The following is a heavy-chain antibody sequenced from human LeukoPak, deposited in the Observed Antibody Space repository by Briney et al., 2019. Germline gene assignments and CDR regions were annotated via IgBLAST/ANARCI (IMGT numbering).Heavy chain of an antibody. V-gene: IGHV4-30-4*08. Sequence: SQTLSLTCTVSGGSISSGNYYWSWIRQPPGKGLEWIGYIYYSGSTYYNPSLKSRVTISVDTSKNQLSLKLSSVTAADTAVYYCARVASSANWFDPWGQGTLVTVSS. J-gene: IGHJ5*02. CDR3: ARVASSANWFDP. CDR1: GGSISSGNYY. D-gene: IGHD3-22*01. CDR2: IYYSGST.